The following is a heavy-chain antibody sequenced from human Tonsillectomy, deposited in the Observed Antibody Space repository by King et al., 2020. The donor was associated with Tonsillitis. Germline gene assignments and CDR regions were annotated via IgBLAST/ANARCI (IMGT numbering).Heavy chain of an antibody. CDR2: INPNIGAT. Sequence: QLVQSGAEVKKPGASVKVSCKASGYTFSDYYIHWVRQAPGQGLEWRGWINPNIGATNYAQKFQGRVTLTRDTSISTAYMELSSLISDDTAVFYCAMNWLDYWGQGTLVTVSS. J-gene: IGHJ4*02. CDR1: GYTFSDYY. D-gene: IGHD1-1*01. V-gene: IGHV1-2*02. CDR3: AMNWLDY.